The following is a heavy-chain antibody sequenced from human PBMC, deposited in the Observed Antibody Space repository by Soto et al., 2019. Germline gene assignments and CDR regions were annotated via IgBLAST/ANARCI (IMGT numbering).Heavy chain of an antibody. J-gene: IGHJ6*02. Sequence: PGGSLRLSCAASGFTFSSYAMSWVRQAPGKGLEWVSAISGSGGSTYYADSVKGRFTISRDNSKNTLYLQMNSLRAEDTAVYYCAKPPDCSGGSCYSSYYYGMDVWGQGTTVTVSS. CDR1: GFTFSSYA. CDR3: AKPPDCSGGSCYSSYYYGMDV. D-gene: IGHD2-15*01. V-gene: IGHV3-23*01. CDR2: ISGSGGST.